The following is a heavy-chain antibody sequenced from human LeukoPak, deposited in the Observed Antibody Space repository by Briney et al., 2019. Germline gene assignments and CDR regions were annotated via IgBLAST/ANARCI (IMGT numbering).Heavy chain of an antibody. J-gene: IGHJ5*02. CDR2: ISANNGNT. CDR3: ATLPGGVTTPNPS. V-gene: IGHV1-18*01. D-gene: IGHD4-17*01. CDR1: GYAFISYG. Sequence: ASVKVSCKSSGYAFISYGISWVRQAPGQGLEWMGWISANNGNTNYAQKLQGRVTMTTDTSTSTASMELMSLRSEDTAVYYCATLPGGVTTPNPSWGQGTLVTVSS.